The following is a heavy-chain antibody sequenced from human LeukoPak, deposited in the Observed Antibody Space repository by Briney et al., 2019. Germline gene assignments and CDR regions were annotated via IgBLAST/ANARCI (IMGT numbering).Heavy chain of an antibody. J-gene: IGHJ4*02. D-gene: IGHD4-23*01. V-gene: IGHV3-7*03. CDR2: VQHIGGET. Sequence: GGSLRLSCAGSGFTFSNSWMGWVRQAPGKGLEGVANVQHIGGETYYVDSVKGRFTISRDNAKNSVYLQMNSLRAEDTAVYYCARHPWGDYGGNSYFDYWGQGTLVTVSS. CDR1: GFTFSNSW. CDR3: ARHPWGDYGGNSYFDY.